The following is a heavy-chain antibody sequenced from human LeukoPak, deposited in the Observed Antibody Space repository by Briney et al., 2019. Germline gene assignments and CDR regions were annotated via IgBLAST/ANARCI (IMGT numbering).Heavy chain of an antibody. CDR1: GYTFTGYY. V-gene: IGHV1-2*02. D-gene: IGHD5-12*01. Sequence: ASVRVSCKASGYTFTGYYMHWVRQAPGQGLEWMGWINPDNGGTNYAQKFQGRVTMTRDMSISTAYMELSRLRSDDTAVYYCARDPSNSGYDYLYYFDYWGQGTLVTVSS. CDR3: ARDPSNSGYDYLYYFDY. CDR2: INPDNGGT. J-gene: IGHJ4*02.